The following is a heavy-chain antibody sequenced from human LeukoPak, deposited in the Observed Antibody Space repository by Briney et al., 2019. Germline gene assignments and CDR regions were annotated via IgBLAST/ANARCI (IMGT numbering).Heavy chain of an antibody. CDR2: IGGTGSTI. Sequence: GGSLRLSCAASGFTFSDHYMSWIRQAPGKGLEWLLYIGGTGSTIFYADSVKGRFTVSRDNAKNALYLQMNSLSADDTAVYFCARRNEFGGKLDYWGQGTLVTVSS. D-gene: IGHD4-23*01. CDR1: GFTFSDHY. V-gene: IGHV3-11*01. J-gene: IGHJ4*02. CDR3: ARRNEFGGKLDY.